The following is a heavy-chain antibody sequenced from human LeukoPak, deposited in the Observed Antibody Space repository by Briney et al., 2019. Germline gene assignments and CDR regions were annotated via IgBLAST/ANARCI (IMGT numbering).Heavy chain of an antibody. CDR1: GASISSYY. Sequence: SETLSLTCTVFGASISSYYWSWIRQPPGKGLEWIGYIYYSGSTNYNPSLKSRGTISVDTSKNQFSLKLNSVTAADTAVYFCARLLRSGYSYGFLDYWGQGTLVTVSS. CDR3: ARLLRSGYSYGFLDY. CDR2: IYYSGST. V-gene: IGHV4-59*01. D-gene: IGHD5-18*01. J-gene: IGHJ4*02.